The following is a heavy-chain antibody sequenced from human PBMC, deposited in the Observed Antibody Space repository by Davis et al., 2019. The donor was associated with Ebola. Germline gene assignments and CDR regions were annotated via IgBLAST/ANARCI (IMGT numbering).Heavy chain of an antibody. J-gene: IGHJ3*02. CDR2: FGTGGDT. D-gene: IGHD2/OR15-2a*01. V-gene: IGHV3-23*01. Sequence: PGGSLRLSCETSGFIFRTYVMSWVRQAPGKGLEWVSTFGTGGDTYYADSVKGRFAISRDNSRGTLYLQMNSLRVEDSAIYYCVKDSSNIWFDIWGQWTLVTVSS. CDR3: VKDSSNIWFDI. CDR1: GFIFRTYV.